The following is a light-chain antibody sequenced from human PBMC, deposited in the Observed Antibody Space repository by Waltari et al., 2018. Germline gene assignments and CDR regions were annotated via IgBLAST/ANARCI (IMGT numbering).Light chain of an antibody. J-gene: IGLJ3*02. CDR2: DVS. V-gene: IGLV2-23*02. CDR3: CSYAGNYIWV. Sequence: QSALTQPASVSGSPGQPVTISCTGASSDIGRYDIVSWYQQHPGNAPKLIICDVSKRPSGVSDRFSGSKSGDTASLTISGLQFEDEADYYCCSYAGNYIWVFGGGTRLTVL. CDR1: SSDIGRYDI.